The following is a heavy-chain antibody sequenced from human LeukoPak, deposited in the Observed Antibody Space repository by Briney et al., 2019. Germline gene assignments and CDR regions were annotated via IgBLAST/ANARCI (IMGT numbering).Heavy chain of an antibody. CDR2: IYHSGST. Sequence: SQTLSLTCAVSGGSISSGGYSWSWIRQPPRKGLEWIGYIYHSGSTYYNPSLKSRVTISVDRSKNQFSLKLTSVTAADTAVYYCARALPDWGHETFDYWGQGTLVTVSS. V-gene: IGHV4-30-2*01. J-gene: IGHJ4*02. CDR1: GGSISSGGYS. D-gene: IGHD7-27*01. CDR3: ARALPDWGHETFDY.